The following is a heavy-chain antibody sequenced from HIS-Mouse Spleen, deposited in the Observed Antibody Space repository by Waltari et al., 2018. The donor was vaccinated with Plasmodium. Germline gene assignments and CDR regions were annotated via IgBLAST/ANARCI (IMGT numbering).Heavy chain of an antibody. CDR2: IYYSGST. Sequence: RQPKGKGLEWIGSIYYSGSTYYNPSLKRRVTISVDPSKNKFSLKLSSVTAADTAVYYCARVTAAAGTSWGQGTLVTVSS. V-gene: IGHV4-39*07. J-gene: IGHJ5*02. D-gene: IGHD6-13*01. CDR3: ARVTAAAGTS.